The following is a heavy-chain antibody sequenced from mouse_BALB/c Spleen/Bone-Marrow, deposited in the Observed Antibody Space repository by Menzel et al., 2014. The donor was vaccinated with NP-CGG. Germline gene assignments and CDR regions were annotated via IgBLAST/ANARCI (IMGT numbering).Heavy chain of an antibody. Sequence: VNLVESGPELVRPGASVKISCKGSGYTFTDYAMHWVKQSHAKSLEWIGVISTYSGNTNYNQKLKGKATMTVDKSSSTAYMELARLTSEDSAIYYCARGEGYDGWYFDVWGAGTTVTVSS. CDR1: GYTFTDYA. V-gene: IGHV1-67*01. J-gene: IGHJ1*01. CDR3: ARGEGYDGWYFDV. D-gene: IGHD2-2*01. CDR2: ISTYSGNT.